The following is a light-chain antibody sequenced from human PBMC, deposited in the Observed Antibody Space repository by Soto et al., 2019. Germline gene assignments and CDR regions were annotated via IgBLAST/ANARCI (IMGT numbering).Light chain of an antibody. Sequence: QSALTQPPSASGSPGQSVTITCSGTSSDVGEENYVSWYQQHPGKVPKLILYEVSKRPSGVPDRFSGSRSGNTASLTVSGLQAEDEADYYCSSYAGNNIHYVFGTGTKVTVL. CDR1: SSDVGEENY. CDR3: SSYAGNNIHYV. V-gene: IGLV2-8*01. J-gene: IGLJ1*01. CDR2: EVS.